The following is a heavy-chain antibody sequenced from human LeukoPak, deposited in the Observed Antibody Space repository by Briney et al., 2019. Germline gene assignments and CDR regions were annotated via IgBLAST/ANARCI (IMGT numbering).Heavy chain of an antibody. CDR2: FDPEDGET. J-gene: IGHJ4*02. D-gene: IGHD4-11*01. Sequence: ASVKVSCKASGGTFSSYAISWVRQAPGQGLEWMGGFDPEDGETIYAQKFQGRVTMTEDTSTDTAYMELSSLRSEDTAVYYCATGATDNWGQGTLVTVSS. V-gene: IGHV1-24*01. CDR3: ATGATDN. CDR1: GGTFSSYA.